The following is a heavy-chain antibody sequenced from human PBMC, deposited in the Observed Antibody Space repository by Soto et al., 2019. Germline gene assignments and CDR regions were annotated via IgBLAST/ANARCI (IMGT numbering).Heavy chain of an antibody. V-gene: IGHV3-30*03. CDR3: ATLAAARRGLDV. CDR2: ISYDGMNE. CDR1: GFTFIIYG. J-gene: IGHJ6*02. D-gene: IGHD6-13*01. Sequence: GGSLRLSCAASGFTFIIYGIHWVRQAPGRGLEWVALISYDGMNEYYGDSVKGRFTISRDNSKNTLYLQMDSLRTEDTAVYYCATLAAARRGLDVWGQGTAVTVSS.